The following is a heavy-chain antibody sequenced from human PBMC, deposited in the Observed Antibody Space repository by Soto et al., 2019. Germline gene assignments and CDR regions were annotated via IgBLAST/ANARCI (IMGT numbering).Heavy chain of an antibody. CDR1: GFTFSSYA. CDR2: ISYDGSNK. CDR3: AREVEYSSSSAWFDP. Sequence: QVQLVESGGGVVQPGRSLRLSCAASGFTFSSYAMHWVRQAPGKGLEWVAVISYDGSNKYYAASVKGRFTISRDNSKNTLYLQMNSLRAEDTAVYYCAREVEYSSSSAWFDPCGQGTLVTVSS. D-gene: IGHD6-6*01. V-gene: IGHV3-30-3*01. J-gene: IGHJ5*02.